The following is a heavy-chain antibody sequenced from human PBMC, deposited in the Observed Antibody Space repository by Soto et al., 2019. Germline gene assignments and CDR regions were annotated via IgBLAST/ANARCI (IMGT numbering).Heavy chain of an antibody. CDR1: GYSFTSYW. V-gene: IGHV5-51*01. Sequence: GESLKISCKGSGYSFTSYWIVWVRQMPGKGLEWMGIIYPGDSDTRYSPSFQGQVTISADKSISTAYLQWSSLKASDTAMYYCARLDYVWGSSTYWFDPWGQGTLVTVSS. J-gene: IGHJ5*02. CDR3: ARLDYVWGSSTYWFDP. CDR2: IYPGDSDT. D-gene: IGHD3-16*01.